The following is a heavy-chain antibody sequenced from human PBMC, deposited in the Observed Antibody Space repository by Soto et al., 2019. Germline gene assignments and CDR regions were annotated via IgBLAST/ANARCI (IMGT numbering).Heavy chain of an antibody. CDR1: GYTFTSYG. Sequence: GASVKVSCKASGYTFTSYGISCVRQAPGQGLEWMGTVNPSGGHTTYAQHFLGRVTMTRDTSTSTLYMELTSLTSDDTAIYYCARGGHVVVVTAALDYWGQGTLVTVSS. J-gene: IGHJ4*02. CDR3: ARGGHVVVVTAALDY. CDR2: VNPSGGHT. D-gene: IGHD2-21*02. V-gene: IGHV1-46*01.